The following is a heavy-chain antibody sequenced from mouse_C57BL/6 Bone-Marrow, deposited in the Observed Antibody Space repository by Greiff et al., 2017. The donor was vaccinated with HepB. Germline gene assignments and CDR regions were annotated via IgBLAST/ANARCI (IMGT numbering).Heavy chain of an antibody. V-gene: IGHV1-74*01. CDR1: GYTFTSYW. CDR2: IHPSDSDT. J-gene: IGHJ4*01. D-gene: IGHD1-1*01. Sequence: QVQLQQPGAELVKPGASVKVSCKASGYTFTSYWMHWVKQRPGQGLEWIGRIHPSDSDTNYNQKFKGKATLTVDKSSSTAYMQLSSLTSEDSAVYYCAIFPFITTVVATDYYAMDYWGQGTSVTVSS. CDR3: AIFPFITTVVATDYYAMDY.